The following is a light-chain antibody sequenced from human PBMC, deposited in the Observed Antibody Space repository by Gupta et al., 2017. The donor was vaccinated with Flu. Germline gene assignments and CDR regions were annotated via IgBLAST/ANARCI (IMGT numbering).Light chain of an antibody. J-gene: IGKJ2*03. CDR3: QQYYSTPRYS. CDR1: QSVLYSSNNKNY. Sequence: DIVMTQSPDSLAVSLGERATINCKSSQSVLYSSNNKNYLAWYQQKPGQPPKLLIYWAATRESGVPDRFSGSGCGTDLTLTISSLQAEDVAVYYCQQYYSTPRYSFGQGTKLEIK. V-gene: IGKV4-1*01. CDR2: WAA.